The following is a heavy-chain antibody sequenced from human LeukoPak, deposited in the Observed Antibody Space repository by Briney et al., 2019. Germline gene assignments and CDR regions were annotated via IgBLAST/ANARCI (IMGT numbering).Heavy chain of an antibody. CDR3: ARHANYYGSGSRLYYFDY. D-gene: IGHD3-10*01. CDR2: IYYSGST. Sequence: SETLSLTCTVSGGSISSGSYYWSWIRQPAGKGLEWIGRIYYSGSTNYNPSLKSRVTISVDTSKNQFSLKLSSVTAADTAVYYCARHANYYGSGSRLYYFDYWGQGTLVTVSS. J-gene: IGHJ4*02. V-gene: IGHV4-61*02. CDR1: GGSISSGSYY.